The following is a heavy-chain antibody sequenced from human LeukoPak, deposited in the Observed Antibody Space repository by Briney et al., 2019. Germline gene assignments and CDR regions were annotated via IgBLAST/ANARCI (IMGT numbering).Heavy chain of an antibody. CDR3: ARVKGDFWSGYNYFDY. V-gene: IGHV1-2*02. CDR2: INPNSGGT. D-gene: IGHD3-3*01. Sequence: ASVKVSCKASGYTFTGYYMHWVRQAPGQGLEWMRWINPNSGGTNYAQKFQGRVTMTRDTSISTAYMELSRLRSDDTAVYYCARVKGDFWSGYNYFDYWGQGTLVTVSS. J-gene: IGHJ4*02. CDR1: GYTFTGYY.